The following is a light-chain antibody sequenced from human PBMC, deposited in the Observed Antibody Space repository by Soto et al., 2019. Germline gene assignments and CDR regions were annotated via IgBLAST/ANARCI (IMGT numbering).Light chain of an antibody. CDR1: SSDVGGYNY. CDR3: RSYTSSSTPGVV. CDR2: DVS. J-gene: IGLJ2*01. V-gene: IGLV2-14*01. Sequence: QSALTQPASVSGSPGQSITISCTGTSSDVGGYNYVSWYQQHPGKAPKLMIYDVSNRPSGVSNRFSGSKSGNTASLTISGLQAEDEADYYCRSYTSSSTPGVVFGGGTKLTVL.